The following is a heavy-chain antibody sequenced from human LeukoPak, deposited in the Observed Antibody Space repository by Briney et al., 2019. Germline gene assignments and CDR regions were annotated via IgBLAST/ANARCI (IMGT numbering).Heavy chain of an antibody. CDR1: GYSFPHSW. D-gene: IGHD3-22*01. J-gene: IGHJ4*02. Sequence: GESLKISCQDSGYSFPHSWIGWVPPVPGRGVEWGGIIYLAYSDIRYSPSFRGRVTFSADKSITTAFLRWSSLEASATAMYYFAGHTGRPGDSSGVLDDWGQGTLVTVSS. CDR2: IYLAYSDI. V-gene: IGHV5-51*01. CDR3: AGHTGRPGDSSGVLDD.